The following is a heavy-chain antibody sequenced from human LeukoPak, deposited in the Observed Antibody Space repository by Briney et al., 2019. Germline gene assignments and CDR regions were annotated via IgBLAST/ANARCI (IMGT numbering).Heavy chain of an antibody. J-gene: IGHJ4*02. CDR1: GFTFSSYG. D-gene: IGHD6-19*01. CDR2: IWYDGSNK. CDR3: AKPRPSSGWLYDY. V-gene: IGHV3-33*06. Sequence: PGGSLRLSCAASGFTFSSYGMHWVRQAPGKGLEWVAVIWYDGSNKYYADSVKGRFTISRDNSKNTLYLQMNSLRAEDTAVYYCAKPRPSSGWLYDYWGQGTLVTVSS.